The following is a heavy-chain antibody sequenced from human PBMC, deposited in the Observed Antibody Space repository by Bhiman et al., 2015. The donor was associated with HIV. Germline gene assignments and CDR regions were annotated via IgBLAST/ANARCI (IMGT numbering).Heavy chain of an antibody. CDR1: GFTVSRNY. V-gene: IGHV3-66*01. CDR3: VEGSRWLGAFTPSYYFDV. CDR2: SYSGGDT. D-gene: IGHD6-19*01. J-gene: IGHJ4*02. Sequence: EVQLVESWGEAWSSRGGSLRLSCAASGFTVSRNYIIWVRQAPGKGLEWVSVSYSGGDTYYADSVKGRFTISRDNSKNTLYLQMDSLRAEDTAVYYCVEGSRWLGAFTPSYYFDVLGPGNGWSPSPQ.